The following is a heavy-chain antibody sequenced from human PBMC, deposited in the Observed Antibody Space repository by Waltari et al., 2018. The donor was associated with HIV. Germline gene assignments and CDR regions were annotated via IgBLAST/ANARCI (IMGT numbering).Heavy chain of an antibody. Sequence: EVQLVESGGGLVKPGGSLRLSCAASGFTFGNYSMNWVRQAPGKGLEWVSSISSSSSYIYYADSVKGRFTISRDNAKNSLYLQMNSLRAEDTAVYYCARDPSGYGDYVGSPINWFDPWGQGTLVTVSS. CDR3: ARDPSGYGDYVGSPINWFDP. V-gene: IGHV3-21*01. J-gene: IGHJ5*02. CDR1: GFTFGNYS. CDR2: ISSSSSYI. D-gene: IGHD4-17*01.